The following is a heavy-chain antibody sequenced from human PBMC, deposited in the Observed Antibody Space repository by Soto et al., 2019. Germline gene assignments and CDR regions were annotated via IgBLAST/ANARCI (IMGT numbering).Heavy chain of an antibody. J-gene: IGHJ6*02. D-gene: IGHD3-3*01. CDR3: ARGSRRGQSGYYSGYYYGMDV. Sequence: GESLKISCKGSGYSFTSYWIGWVRQMPGKGLEWMGIIYPGDSDTRYSPSFQGQVTISADKSISTAYLQWSSLKASDTAMYYCARGSRRGQSGYYSGYYYGMDVWGQGTTVTVSS. CDR1: GYSFTSYW. CDR2: IYPGDSDT. V-gene: IGHV5-51*01.